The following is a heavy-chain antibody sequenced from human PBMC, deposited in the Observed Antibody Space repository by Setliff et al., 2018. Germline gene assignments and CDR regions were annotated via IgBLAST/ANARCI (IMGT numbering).Heavy chain of an antibody. J-gene: IGHJ4*02. V-gene: IGHV1-18*01. Sequence: ASVKVSCKASGYTFTNFGISWVRQAPGQGLEWMGWISPYYGDTNYAQKFQDRVTMTTDTSTSTAYLELSSLRSDDTAVYYCVRGQGPRTVVAIPFDCWGQGTLVTVSS. CDR1: GYTFTNFG. CDR2: ISPYYGDT. D-gene: IGHD3-22*01. CDR3: VRGQGPRTVVAIPFDC.